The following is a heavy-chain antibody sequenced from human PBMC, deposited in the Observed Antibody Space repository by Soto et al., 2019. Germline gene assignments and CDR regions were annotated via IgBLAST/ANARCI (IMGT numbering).Heavy chain of an antibody. J-gene: IGHJ5*02. CDR2: ISWNSGSI. D-gene: IGHD2-2*01. CDR3: AKAPVDQSVVNWFDP. Sequence: PGGSLRLSCVASGFSFDDYAMHWVRQAPGKGLEWVAGISWNSGSIGYADSVKGRFTISRDNAKNSLYVQMNSLRAEDTAVYYCAKAPVDQSVVNWFDPWGQGTLVTVSS. V-gene: IGHV3-9*01. CDR1: GFSFDDYA.